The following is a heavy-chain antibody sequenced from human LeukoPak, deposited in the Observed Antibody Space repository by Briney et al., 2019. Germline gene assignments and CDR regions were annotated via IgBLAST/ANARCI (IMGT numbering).Heavy chain of an antibody. CDR1: GFTFSSYS. D-gene: IGHD6-13*01. J-gene: IGHJ4*02. V-gene: IGHV3-21*01. Sequence: GGSLRLSCAASGFTFSSYSMNWVRQAPGKGLEWVSSISSSSSFIYYADSVKGRFTISRDNAKSSLYLQMNSLRAEDTAVYYCARVTPSAAAGTDYWGQGTLVTVSS. CDR3: ARVTPSAAAGTDY. CDR2: ISSSSSFI.